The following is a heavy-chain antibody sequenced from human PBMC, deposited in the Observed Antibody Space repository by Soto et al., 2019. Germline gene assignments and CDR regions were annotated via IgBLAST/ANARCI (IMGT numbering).Heavy chain of an antibody. CDR2: IWYGGCNQ. D-gene: IGHD1-26*01. Sequence: GGSLRLSCAASGFTFTSYWMSWARQVPGKGLEWLAFIWYGGCNQHYAASVKGRFTISRDNSRNTLYLQMNNLRADDTAVYFCAIAVSSATYYDCIGYWGRGTLVTGSS. CDR1: GFTFTSYW. CDR3: AIAVSSATYYDCIGY. V-gene: IGHV3-33*08. J-gene: IGHJ4*02.